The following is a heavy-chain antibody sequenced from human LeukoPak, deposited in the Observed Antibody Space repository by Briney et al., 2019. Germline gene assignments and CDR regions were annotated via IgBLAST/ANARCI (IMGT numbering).Heavy chain of an antibody. CDR2: INPKSGRT. CDR3: ARDLFSEVTYQGGIAYFDQ. V-gene: IGHV1-2*02. CDR1: GYSFSDYS. D-gene: IGHD2-2*01. Sequence: ASVKVSCKTSGYSFSDYSIHWVRQAPGQGLEWMGWINPKSGRTNTARKFQGRVTLTGDTSISTIYMEVTRLTSDDSALYYCARDLFSEVTYQGGIAYFDQWGPGTLVSVSS. J-gene: IGHJ4*02.